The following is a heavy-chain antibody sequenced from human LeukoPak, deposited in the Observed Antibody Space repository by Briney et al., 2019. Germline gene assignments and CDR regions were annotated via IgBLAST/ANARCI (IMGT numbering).Heavy chain of an antibody. CDR2: ISGSGATT. CDR1: GFTFSSYA. J-gene: IGHJ4*02. D-gene: IGHD5-18*01. CDR3: ARGGSYGPCDY. Sequence: QPGGALRLSCAASGFTFSSYAMSWVRQAPRKGLVWVSSISGSGATTNYADSVKGRFTISRDNSKNTLYLQMNSVRAEDTAVYYCARGGSYGPCDYWGQGTLVTVSS. V-gene: IGHV3-23*01.